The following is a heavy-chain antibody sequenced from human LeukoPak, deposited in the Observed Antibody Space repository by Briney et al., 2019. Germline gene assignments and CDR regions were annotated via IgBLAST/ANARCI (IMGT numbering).Heavy chain of an antibody. J-gene: IGHJ4*02. CDR2: IYPSDSYT. D-gene: IGHD2-8*01. V-gene: IGHV5-10-1*01. Sequence: GLECMGSIYPSDSYTKYSPSFQGHVTISADKSISTAYLQWSSLKASDTAMYCCASLSVMVCWGQGTLVTVSS. CDR3: ASLSVMVC.